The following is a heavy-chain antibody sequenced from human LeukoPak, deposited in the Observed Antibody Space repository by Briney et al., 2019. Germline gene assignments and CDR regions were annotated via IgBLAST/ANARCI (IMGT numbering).Heavy chain of an antibody. J-gene: IGHJ5*02. V-gene: IGHV4-34*01. CDR1: GGSFSGYY. Sequence: PSETLSLTCAVYGGSFSGYYWSWIRQPPGKGLEWIGEINHSGSTNYNPSLKSRVTISVDTSKNQFSLKLSSVTAADTAVYYCARYYCSSTSCSSRYNWFDPWGQGTLVTVSS. CDR2: INHSGST. D-gene: IGHD2-2*01. CDR3: ARYYCSSTSCSSRYNWFDP.